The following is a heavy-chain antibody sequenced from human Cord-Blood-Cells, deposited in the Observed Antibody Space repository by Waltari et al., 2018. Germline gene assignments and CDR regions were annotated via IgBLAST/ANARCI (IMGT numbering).Heavy chain of an antibody. Sequence: EVQLVESGGGLVQPGGSLRLSCAASGFTVSSNYMSWVRQAPGKGLEWVSVIYSGGSTYYADSVKGRFTISRHNSKNTLYLQMNSLRAEDTAVYYCAREDYSGSYYYYYYYYMDVWGKGTTVTVSS. D-gene: IGHD1-26*01. J-gene: IGHJ6*03. V-gene: IGHV3-53*04. CDR3: AREDYSGSYYYYYYYYMDV. CDR1: GFTVSSNY. CDR2: IYSGGST.